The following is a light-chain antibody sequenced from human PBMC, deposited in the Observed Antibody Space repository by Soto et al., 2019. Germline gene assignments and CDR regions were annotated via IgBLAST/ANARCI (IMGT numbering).Light chain of an antibody. Sequence: EIVLTQSPATLSLSPGERATLSCRASQSVSSYLAWYQQKPGQAPRLLIYDASNRATGIPARFSGSGSGTEFTLTISILEPEDFAVYYCQQRSNFGQGTRLEIK. CDR3: QQRSN. CDR2: DAS. V-gene: IGKV3-11*01. CDR1: QSVSSY. J-gene: IGKJ5*01.